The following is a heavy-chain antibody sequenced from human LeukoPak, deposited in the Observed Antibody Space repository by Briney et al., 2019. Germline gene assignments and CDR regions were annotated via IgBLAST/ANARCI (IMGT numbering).Heavy chain of an antibody. J-gene: IGHJ4*02. D-gene: IGHD3-22*01. CDR3: AKGSGFES. CDR1: GFTFSRFA. Sequence: GGSLRLSCAASGFTFSRFAMHWVRQAPGKGLEWVAIISYDGSNKYYADSVKGRFTISRDNSKNTLFLQMNSLRADDTAVYYCAKGSGFESWGQGTRVTVSS. CDR2: ISYDGSNK. V-gene: IGHV3-30*04.